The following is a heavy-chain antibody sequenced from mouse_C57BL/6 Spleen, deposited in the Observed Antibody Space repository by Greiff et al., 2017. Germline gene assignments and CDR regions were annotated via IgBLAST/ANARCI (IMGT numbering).Heavy chain of an antibody. V-gene: IGHV3-6*01. Sequence: EVQLQESGPGLVKPSQSLSLTCSVTGYSITRGYYWNWLRQFPGNKLEWMGYISYDGSNNYNPSLKNRISITRDTSKNQFFLKLNSVTTEDTATYYCARQLRLYAMDKWSQGTAVTVSS. D-gene: IGHD3-2*02. CDR1: GYSITRGYY. CDR3: ARQLRLYAMDK. CDR2: ISYDGSN. J-gene: IGHJ4*01.